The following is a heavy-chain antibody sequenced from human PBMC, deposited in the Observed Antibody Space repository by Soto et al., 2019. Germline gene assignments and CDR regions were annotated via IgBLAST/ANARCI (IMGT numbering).Heavy chain of an antibody. CDR2: VFPGDSDT. CDR3: ARVRSSGYDAFDI. J-gene: IGHJ3*02. CDR1: GYNFINYW. D-gene: IGHD3-22*01. Sequence: EVQLVQSGPEVQQPGESLRISCKGFGYNFINYWIGWVRQTPGKGLEWMGIVFPGDSDTRSNPSFRGRVTMSVDKSIGTAYLHWSSLQASDTAMYYCARVRSSGYDAFDIWGQGTMVTVSS. V-gene: IGHV5-51*03.